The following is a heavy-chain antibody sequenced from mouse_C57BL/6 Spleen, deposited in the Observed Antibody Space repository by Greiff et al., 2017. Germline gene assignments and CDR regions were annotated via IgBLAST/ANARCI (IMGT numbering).Heavy chain of an antibody. J-gene: IGHJ1*03. CDR3: ARGGREYFDV. CDR1: GYAFRSYW. CDR2: IYPGDGDT. V-gene: IGHV1-80*01. D-gene: IGHD3-3*01. Sequence: QVQLQQSGAELVKPGASVKISCKASGYAFRSYWMNWVKQRPGKGLAWIGQIYPGDGDTNYNGKFKGKATLTADKSSSTAYMQLSSLTSEDSAVYFCARGGREYFDVWGTGTTVTVSS.